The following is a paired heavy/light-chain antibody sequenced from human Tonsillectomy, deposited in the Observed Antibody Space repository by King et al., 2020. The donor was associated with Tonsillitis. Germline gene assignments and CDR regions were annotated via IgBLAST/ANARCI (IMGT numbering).Light chain of an antibody. V-gene: IGKV1-5*03. CDR2: HAS. J-gene: IGKJ1*01. CDR3: QQYNTYSGT. Sequence: DIQMTQSPSTLSAFVGDRVTITCRASQNINYWLAWYQQKPGKAPKLLIYHASNLQSGVPSRFSGSGSGTEFTLTISSLQPDDFATYYCQQYNTYSGTFGQGTKVEIK. CDR1: QNINYW.
Heavy chain of an antibody. CDR1: GGTFSTST. Sequence: QVQLVQSGAEVKKPGSSVRVSCKASGGTFSTSTISWVRQAPGQGLEWMGGIIPMFDIPNYAQKFEGRVTITADESTRTTYMDLSGLKSEDTAVYYCASRSGGGLGARRAYYYIMNVWGQGTTVTVSS. D-gene: IGHD6-6*01. CDR3: ASRSGGGLGARRAYYYIMNV. CDR2: IIPMFDIP. J-gene: IGHJ6*02. V-gene: IGHV1-69*01.